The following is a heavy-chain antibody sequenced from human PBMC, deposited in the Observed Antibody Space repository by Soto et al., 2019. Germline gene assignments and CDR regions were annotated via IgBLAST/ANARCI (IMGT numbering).Heavy chain of an antibody. CDR2: IYYSGST. D-gene: IGHD3-16*01. J-gene: IGHJ5*02. CDR3: ARAHHAAGMIPGFDP. V-gene: IGHV4-31*03. Sequence: QVQLQESGPGLVKPSQTLSLTCTVSGGSISSGGYYWSWIRQHPGKGLEWIGYIYYSGSTYYNPSLKRRVTISVDTSKNQFSLKLSSVTAADTAVYYCARAHHAAGMIPGFDPWGQGTLVTVSS. CDR1: GGSISSGGYY.